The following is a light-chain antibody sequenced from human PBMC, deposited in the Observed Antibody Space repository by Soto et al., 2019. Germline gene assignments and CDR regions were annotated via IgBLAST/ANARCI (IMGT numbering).Light chain of an antibody. CDR2: VGTGGIVG. CDR1: SGYSNYK. CDR3: CADHCGGSNFVVV. Sequence: QSVLTQPPSASASLGASVTLTCTLSSGYSNYKVDWYQQRPGKGPRFVMRVGTGGIVGSKGGGIPDRVSVFGSGLNRYLTLKIIQEEAESEYHCCADHCGGSNFVVVFGGGTKLTVL. V-gene: IGLV9-49*01. J-gene: IGLJ2*01.